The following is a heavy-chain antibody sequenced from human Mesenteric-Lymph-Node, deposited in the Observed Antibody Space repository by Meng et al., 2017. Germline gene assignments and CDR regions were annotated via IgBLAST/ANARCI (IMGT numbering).Heavy chain of an antibody. CDR1: GFTFSSYS. D-gene: IGHD2-2*01. V-gene: IGHV3-21*01. CDR3: ARDLVRDIVVVPAAIRGEGRKDY. Sequence: GGSLRLSCAASGFTFSSYSMNWVRQAPGKGLEWVSSISSSSSYIYYADSVKGRFTISRDNAKNSLYLQMNSLRAEDTAVYYCARDLVRDIVVVPAAIRGEGRKDYWGQGTLVTVSS. J-gene: IGHJ4*02. CDR2: ISSSSSYI.